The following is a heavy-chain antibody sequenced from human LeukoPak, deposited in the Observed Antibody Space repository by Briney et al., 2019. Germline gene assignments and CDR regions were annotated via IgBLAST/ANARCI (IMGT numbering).Heavy chain of an antibody. CDR1: GFTFGNYA. J-gene: IGHJ4*02. V-gene: IGHV3-23*01. CDR3: AKFAAEVTTMTLDY. D-gene: IGHD2-21*02. Sequence: GGSLRLSCAASGFTFGNYAMSWVRQAPGKGLEWVSAISSSGGSTYYADSVKGRFTISRDNSKNTLYLQMNSLRAEDTAVYYCAKFAAEVTTMTLDYWGQGTLVTVSS. CDR2: ISSSGGST.